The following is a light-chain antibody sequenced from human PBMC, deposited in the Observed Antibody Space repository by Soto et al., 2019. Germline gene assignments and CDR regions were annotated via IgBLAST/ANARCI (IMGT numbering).Light chain of an antibody. CDR3: QQRSNWPPLYT. CDR2: DAS. J-gene: IGKJ2*01. CDR1: QSVSSS. Sequence: EIVLTQSPATLSLSPGERATLSCRASQSVSSSLAWYQQRPGQAPRLLIYDASNRATGIPARFSGSGSGTDFTLTINSLEPEHFAVYYCQQRSNWPPLYTFGQGTRLEIK. V-gene: IGKV3-11*01.